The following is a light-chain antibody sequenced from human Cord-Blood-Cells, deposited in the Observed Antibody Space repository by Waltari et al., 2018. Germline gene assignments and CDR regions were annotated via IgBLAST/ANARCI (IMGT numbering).Light chain of an antibody. CDR2: DVS. CDR1: SSDVGGYNY. V-gene: IGLV2-14*01. J-gene: IGLJ3*02. CDR3: SSYTSSSTPL. Sequence: SALTQPASVPGSPGQSITISCTGTSSDVGGYNYVSWYQQHPGKAPKLMIYDVSNRPSGVSNRFSGSKSGNTASLTISGLQAEDEADYYCSSYTSSSTPLFGGGTKLTVL.